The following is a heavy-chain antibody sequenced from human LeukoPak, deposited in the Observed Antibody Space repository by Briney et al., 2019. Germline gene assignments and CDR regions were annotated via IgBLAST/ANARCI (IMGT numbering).Heavy chain of an antibody. CDR1: GYSIRSGYY. D-gene: IGHD3-3*01. CDR3: ARWDSGEWFHDAFDI. Sequence: SETLSLTCGVPGYSIRSGYYWGWIRQPTGKGLEWIGSIYHSGSTYYNPSLKSRVTISVDTSKNQFSLKLRSVTAADTALYYFARWDSGEWFHDAFDIWGQGTRVTVS. V-gene: IGHV4-38-2*01. CDR2: IYHSGST. J-gene: IGHJ3*02.